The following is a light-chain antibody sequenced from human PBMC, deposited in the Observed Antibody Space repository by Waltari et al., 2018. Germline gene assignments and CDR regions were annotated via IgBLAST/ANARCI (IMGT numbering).Light chain of an antibody. V-gene: IGKV1-39*01. Sequence: DIQMTQSPSSLSASVGDRVTMTRRASQNIGIYLNWYQQKPGKAPKLLIYAGSSLQSGVPSRFSGSGSGTDFTLTISSLQPEDFATYYCQQSHNTPWTFGQGTKVESK. CDR3: QQSHNTPWT. CDR1: QNIGIY. CDR2: AGS. J-gene: IGKJ1*01.